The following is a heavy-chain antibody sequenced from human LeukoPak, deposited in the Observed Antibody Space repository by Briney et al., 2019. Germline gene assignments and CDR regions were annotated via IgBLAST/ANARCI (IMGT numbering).Heavy chain of an antibody. CDR2: ITGDGGST. CDR3: AKGLLYGSGTSVFEN. J-gene: IGHJ4*02. CDR1: GFTFTSYA. Sequence: GGSLRLSCAASGFTFTSYAMTWVRQAPGKGLEWISAITGDGGSTYYADSVKGPLTISRDTSTNTLYLQMNSLRDTDTAVYCCAKGLLYGSGTSVFENWGQGALVTVSS. V-gene: IGHV3-23*01. D-gene: IGHD3-10*01.